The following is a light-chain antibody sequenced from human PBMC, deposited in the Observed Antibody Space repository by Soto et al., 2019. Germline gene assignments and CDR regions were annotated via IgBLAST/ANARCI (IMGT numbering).Light chain of an antibody. Sequence: QSVLTQPASVSGSPGQSITISCTGTSSDVGGYNYVSWYQQHPGKAPKLMIYDVSHRPSGVSNRFSGSKSGNTASLTISGLQAEDEADYYCSPYTSSTTRVFGTGTKVTVL. V-gene: IGLV2-14*01. CDR2: DVS. CDR3: SPYTSSTTRV. J-gene: IGLJ1*01. CDR1: SSDVGGYNY.